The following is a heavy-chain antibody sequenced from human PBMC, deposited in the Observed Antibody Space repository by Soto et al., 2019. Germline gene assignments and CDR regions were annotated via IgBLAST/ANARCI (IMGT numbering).Heavy chain of an antibody. Sequence: TLSLTCAVSGFSISSGGYSWIWIRQPPGKGLEWVGYIYHSGSTYYNPSLKSRVTISIDTSKNQFSLKLSSVTAADTAVYYCARHSTYYDILTGYLPYGMDVWGQGTTVTVSS. CDR3: ARHSTYYDILTGYLPYGMDV. D-gene: IGHD3-9*01. CDR1: GFSISSGGYS. J-gene: IGHJ6*02. V-gene: IGHV4-30-2*01. CDR2: IYHSGST.